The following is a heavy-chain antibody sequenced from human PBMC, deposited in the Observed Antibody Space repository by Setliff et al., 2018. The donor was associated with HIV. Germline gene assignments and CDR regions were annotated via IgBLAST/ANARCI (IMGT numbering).Heavy chain of an antibody. J-gene: IGHJ5*02. Sequence: PSETLSLTCTVPGGSISISGYYWGWIRQSPGGGLEWIGSIYFNGNTFYTPSLKSRASISIDTSRNQFSLNLRSVTAADAAVYFCAREWGCGGDCYSDTWGQGTLVTVSS. V-gene: IGHV4-39*07. D-gene: IGHD2-21*02. CDR1: GGSISISGYY. CDR2: IYFNGNT. CDR3: AREWGCGGDCYSDT.